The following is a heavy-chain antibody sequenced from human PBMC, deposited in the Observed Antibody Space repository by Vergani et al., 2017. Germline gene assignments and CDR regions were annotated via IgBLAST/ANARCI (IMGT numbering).Heavy chain of an antibody. CDR3: ARSTDYPDDYVSSDYFRRTLDV. D-gene: IGHD4/OR15-4a*01. CDR2: IIPIVDIA. J-gene: IGHJ6*03. CDR1: GGTFSSYT. Sequence: QVPLVQSGAAVKTPGASVKVSCKASGGTFSSYTISWVRQAPGQGLEWMGRIIPIVDIANYAQKFQGRVTMTRNTSINTAYMELSRLSFEDAAVYYCARSTDYPDDYVSSDYFRRTLDVWGKGTTVTVS. V-gene: IGHV1-69*02.